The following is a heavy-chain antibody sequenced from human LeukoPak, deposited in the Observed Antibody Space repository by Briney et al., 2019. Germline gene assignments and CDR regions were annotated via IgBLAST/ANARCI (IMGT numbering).Heavy chain of an antibody. CDR2: IYHSGST. D-gene: IGHD4/OR15-4a*01. J-gene: IGHJ5*02. CDR3: ARQGATSYWFDP. V-gene: IGHV4-38-2*01. CDR1: GYSISSGYY. Sequence: PSETLSLTCAVSGYSISSGYYWGWIRQPPGKGLEWIGSIYHSGSTYYNPSLKSRVTISVDTSKNQSSLKLSSVTAADTAVYYCARQGATSYWFDPWGQGTLVTVSS.